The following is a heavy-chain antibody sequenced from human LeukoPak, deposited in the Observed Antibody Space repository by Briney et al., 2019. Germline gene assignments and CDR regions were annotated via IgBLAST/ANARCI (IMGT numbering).Heavy chain of an antibody. CDR2: TYYRSKWYN. Sequence: SQTLSLTCAISGDSFSSNIAAWNWLRQSPARGLEWLERTYYRSKWYNDYAPSLKSRITINPDTYKNQFSLQLNSVTPEDTAVYYCAREPDFKAFDILGQGTMVTVSS. CDR3: AREPDFKAFDI. CDR1: GDSFSSNIAA. V-gene: IGHV6-1*01. J-gene: IGHJ3*02.